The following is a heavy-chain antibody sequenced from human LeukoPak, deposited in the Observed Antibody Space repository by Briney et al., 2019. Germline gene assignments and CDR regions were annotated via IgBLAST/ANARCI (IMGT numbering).Heavy chain of an antibody. D-gene: IGHD5-24*01. CDR1: GFTFSTYW. CDR2: IKQDGSDK. V-gene: IGHV3-7*01. J-gene: IGHJ4*02. CDR3: ARDRRWLQFFDY. Sequence: PGGSLRLSCAASGFTFSTYWMSWVRQAPGKGLEWVANIKQDGSDKFYADSMKGRFTISRDNAKNSVYLQMDSLRVEDTAVYYCARDRRWLQFFDYWGQGTLVTVSS.